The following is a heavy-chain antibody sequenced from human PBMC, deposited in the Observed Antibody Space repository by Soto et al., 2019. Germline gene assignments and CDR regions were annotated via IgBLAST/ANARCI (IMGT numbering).Heavy chain of an antibody. Sequence: GASVKVSCKVSGYTLTELSMHWVRQAPGKGLEWMGGFDPEDGETIYAQKFQGRVTMTEDTSTDTAYMELSSLRSEDTAVYYCATANAKPETETLYYYGSGSYSAFDIWGQGTMVTVSS. J-gene: IGHJ3*02. CDR2: FDPEDGET. CDR1: GYTLTELS. D-gene: IGHD3-10*01. CDR3: ATANAKPETETLYYYGSGSYSAFDI. V-gene: IGHV1-24*01.